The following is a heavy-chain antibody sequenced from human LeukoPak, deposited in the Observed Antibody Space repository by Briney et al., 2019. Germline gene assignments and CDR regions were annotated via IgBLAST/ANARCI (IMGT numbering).Heavy chain of an antibody. V-gene: IGHV3-66*02. CDR2: IYSGGST. CDR1: GFTVSSNY. Sequence: PGGSLRLSCAASGFTVSSNYMSCVRQAPGKGLEWVSVIYSGGSTYYADSVKGRFTISRDNSKNTLYLQMNSLRAEDRAVYYCARGDGGATALDFDYWGQGTLVTVSS. CDR3: ARGDGGATALDFDY. D-gene: IGHD1-26*01. J-gene: IGHJ4*02.